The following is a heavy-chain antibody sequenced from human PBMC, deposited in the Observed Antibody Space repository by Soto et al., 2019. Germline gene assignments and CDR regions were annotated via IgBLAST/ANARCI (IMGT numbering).Heavy chain of an antibody. Sequence: QVQLQESGPGLVKPSETLSLTCTVSGGSISSYYWSWIRQPPGKGLEWIGYIYYSGSTNYNPSLKGRVTISVDTSKNQFSLKLSSVTAADTAVYYCARHVNYYDSSGYYYYYGMDVWGQGTTVTVSS. D-gene: IGHD3-22*01. CDR2: IYYSGST. J-gene: IGHJ6*02. CDR1: GGSISSYY. V-gene: IGHV4-59*08. CDR3: ARHVNYYDSSGYYYYYGMDV.